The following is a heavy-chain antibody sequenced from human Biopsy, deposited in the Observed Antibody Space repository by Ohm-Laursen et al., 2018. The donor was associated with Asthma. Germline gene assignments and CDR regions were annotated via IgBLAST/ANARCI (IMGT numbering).Heavy chain of an antibody. J-gene: IGHJ4*02. CDR3: ARFKRGYSYGYAGVFDY. CDR1: GFTFSSYS. V-gene: IGHV3-48*02. Sequence: LRLSCSASGFTFSSYSMNWVRQAPGKGLEWVSYISSSSSTIYYADSVKGRFTIPRDNAKNSLYLQMNSLRDEDTAVYYCARFKRGYSYGYAGVFDYWGQGTLVTVSS. CDR2: ISSSSSTI. D-gene: IGHD5-18*01.